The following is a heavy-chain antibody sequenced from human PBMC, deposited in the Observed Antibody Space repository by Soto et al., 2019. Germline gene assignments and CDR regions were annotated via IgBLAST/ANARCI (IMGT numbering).Heavy chain of an antibody. V-gene: IGHV3-23*01. CDR1: GFTFSTYA. Sequence: GSLRLSGAASGFTFSTYAMSWVRQAPGKGLEWVSAISGSGGSTYYADSVKGRFTISRDNSKNTLFLQMNSLRAEDTAVYYCATRRDASYYYYGMDVWGQGTTVTVSS. D-gene: IGHD2-2*01. CDR3: ATRRDASYYYYGMDV. CDR2: ISGSGGST. J-gene: IGHJ6*02.